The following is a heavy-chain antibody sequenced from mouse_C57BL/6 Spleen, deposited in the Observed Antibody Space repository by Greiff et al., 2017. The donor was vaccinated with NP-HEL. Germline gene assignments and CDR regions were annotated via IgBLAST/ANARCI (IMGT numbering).Heavy chain of an antibody. CDR3: ARHSIVTTVYYFDY. J-gene: IGHJ2*01. CDR2: ISSGGSYT. D-gene: IGHD2-5*01. CDR1: GFTFSSYG. V-gene: IGHV5-6*01. Sequence: EVQGVESGGDLVKPGGSLKLSCAASGFTFSSYGMSWVRQTPDKRLEWVATISSGGSYTYYPDSVKGRFTISRDNAKNTLYLQMSSLKSEDTAMYYCARHSIVTTVYYFDYWGQGTTLTVSS.